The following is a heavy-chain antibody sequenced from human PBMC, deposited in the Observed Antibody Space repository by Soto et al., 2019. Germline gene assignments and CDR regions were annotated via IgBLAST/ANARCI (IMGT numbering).Heavy chain of an antibody. CDR1: GGSISSGDYY. V-gene: IGHV4-30-4*01. D-gene: IGHD3-3*01. Sequence: SETLSLTCTVSGGSISSGDYYWSWIRQPPGKGLEWIGYIYYSGSTDYNPSLKSRVTISVDTSKNQFSLKLSSVTAADTAVYYCARAQDFWSGTSFDPWGQGTLVTVSS. J-gene: IGHJ5*02. CDR2: IYYSGST. CDR3: ARAQDFWSGTSFDP.